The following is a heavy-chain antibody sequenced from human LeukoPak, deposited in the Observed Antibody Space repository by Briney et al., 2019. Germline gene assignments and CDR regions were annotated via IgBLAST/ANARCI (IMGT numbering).Heavy chain of an antibody. CDR2: IYHSGST. J-gene: IGHJ4*02. CDR3: ARILMYSSGWPVKWDH. Sequence: KTSETLSLTCAVSGYSISSGYYWGWIRQPPGKGLEWIGSIYHSGSTYYNPSLKSRVTISVDTSKNQFSLKLSSVTAADTAVYYCARILMYSSGWPVKWDHWGQGTLVTVSS. D-gene: IGHD6-19*01. V-gene: IGHV4-38-2*01. CDR1: GYSISSGYY.